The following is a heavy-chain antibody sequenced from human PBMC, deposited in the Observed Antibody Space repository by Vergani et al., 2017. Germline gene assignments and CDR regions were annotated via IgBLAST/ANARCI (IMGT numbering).Heavy chain of an antibody. J-gene: IGHJ6*02. Sequence: QVQLVQSGAEVKKPGSSVKVSCKASGGTFSSYAISWVRQAPGQGLEWRGGIIPIFGTANYAQKFQGRVTITADESTSTAYMELSSLRSEDTAVYYCARDPLPVVVHYYYYGMDVWGQGTTVTVSS. CDR3: ARDPLPVVVHYYYYGMDV. D-gene: IGHD2-21*01. CDR1: GGTFSSYA. CDR2: IIPIFGTA. V-gene: IGHV1-69*01.